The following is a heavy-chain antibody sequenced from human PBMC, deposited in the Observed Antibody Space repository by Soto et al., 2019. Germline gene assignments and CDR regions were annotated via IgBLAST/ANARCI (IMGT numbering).Heavy chain of an antibody. CDR2: IKSKTDGGTT. D-gene: IGHD6-19*01. CDR1: GFTFSNAW. J-gene: IGHJ4*02. V-gene: IGHV3-15*07. CDR3: TTSVQAVGVVF. Sequence: GGSLRLSCAASGFTFSNAWMNWVRQAPGKGLEWVGRIKSKTDGGTTDYAAPVKGRFNISRDDSKNTLYLQMNSLKTEDTAIYYCTTSVQAVGVVFWGQGTLVTVSS.